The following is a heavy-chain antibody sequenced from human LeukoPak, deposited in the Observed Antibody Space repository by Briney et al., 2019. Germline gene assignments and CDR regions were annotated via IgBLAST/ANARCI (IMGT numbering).Heavy chain of an antibody. J-gene: IGHJ6*04. D-gene: IGHD3-10*01. CDR3: SRDGTKVRGIIITYIGMDV. V-gene: IGHV3-48*04. CDR2: ITNTGTTI. CDR1: GFIFSTHW. Sequence: GGSLRLSCAASGFIFSTHWMNWVRQAPGKGLEWISYITNTGTTIYYADSVRGRFTVSRDNAKNSVYLQMNSLRAEDTAVYYCSRDGTKVRGIIITYIGMDVWGKGTTVIVSS.